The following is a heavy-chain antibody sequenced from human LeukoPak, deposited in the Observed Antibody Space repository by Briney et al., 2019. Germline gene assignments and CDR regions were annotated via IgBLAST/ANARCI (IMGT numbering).Heavy chain of an antibody. CDR1: GYSISSGYY. V-gene: IGHV4-38-2*01. J-gene: IGHJ4*02. CDR2: IYHSGSS. D-gene: IGHD2-21*02. CDR3: ARHPASTANFDY. Sequence: SETLSLTCSVSGYSISSGYYWGWIRQPPGKGLEWIGSIYHSGSSQNNPSLKSRVTISVDTSKNQFPLKLSSVTAADTAVYYCARHPASTANFDYWGQGTLVTVSS.